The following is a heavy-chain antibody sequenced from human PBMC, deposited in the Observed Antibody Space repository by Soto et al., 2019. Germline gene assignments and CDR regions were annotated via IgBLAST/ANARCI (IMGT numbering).Heavy chain of an antibody. V-gene: IGHV4-59*08. CDR1: GGSISSYY. Sequence: PSETLSLTCTVSGGSISSYYWSWIRQPPGKGLEWIGYIYYSGSTNYNPSLKSRVTISVDTSKNQFSLKLSSVTAADTAVYYCARLDAVSCCGDCYVDEGWFDPWGQGTLVTVSS. J-gene: IGHJ5*02. D-gene: IGHD2-21*02. CDR3: ARLDAVSCCGDCYVDEGWFDP. CDR2: IYYSGST.